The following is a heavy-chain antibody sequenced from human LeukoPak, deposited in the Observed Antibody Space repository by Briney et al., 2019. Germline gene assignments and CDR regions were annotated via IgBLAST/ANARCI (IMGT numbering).Heavy chain of an antibody. D-gene: IGHD4-17*01. J-gene: IGHJ4*02. CDR1: GGSISSYY. CDR2: IYYSGST. V-gene: IGHV4-59*12. CDR3: ARDYGDYEHYLDY. Sequence: PSETLSLTCTVSGGSISSYYWSWIRQPPGKGLEWIGYIYYSGSTNYNPSLKSRVTISVDTSKNQFSLKLSSVTAADTAVYYCARDYGDYEHYLDYWGQGTLVTVSS.